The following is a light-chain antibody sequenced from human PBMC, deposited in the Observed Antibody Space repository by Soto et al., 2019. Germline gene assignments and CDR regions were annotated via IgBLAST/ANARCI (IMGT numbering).Light chain of an antibody. Sequence: EIVMTQSPAPLSFSPGERATLAGRAVQRFSTNLAWYQQKPGQAPRLLIYGASTRATDIPAKFSGSGSGTEFSLTISSLQSEDFALYYCQQYNSWPLTFGGGTQVEI. CDR1: QRFSTN. V-gene: IGKV3-15*01. J-gene: IGKJ4*01. CDR2: GAS. CDR3: QQYNSWPLT.